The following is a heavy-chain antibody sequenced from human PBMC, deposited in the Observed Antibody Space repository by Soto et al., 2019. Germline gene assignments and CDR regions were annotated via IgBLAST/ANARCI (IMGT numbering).Heavy chain of an antibody. CDR1: GGTFSSYA. V-gene: IGHV1-69*13. CDR3: ARAPAAAGMLLADYYYYYGMDV. CDR2: IIPILGTA. J-gene: IGHJ6*02. Sequence: SVKVSCKASGGTFSSYAISWVRQAPGQGLEWMGGIIPILGTANYAQKFQGRVTITADESTSTAYMELSSLRSEDTAVYYCARAPAAAGMLLADYYYYYGMDVWGQGTTVTVSS. D-gene: IGHD6-13*01.